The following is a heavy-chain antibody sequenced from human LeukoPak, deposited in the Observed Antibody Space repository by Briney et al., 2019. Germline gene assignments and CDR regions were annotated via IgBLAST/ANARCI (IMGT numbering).Heavy chain of an antibody. D-gene: IGHD3-3*01. CDR1: GYTFTGYY. V-gene: IGHV1-2*02. CDR2: INPNSGGT. CDR3: ARDDAVLRFLEWLSPLDY. Sequence: ASVKVSCKASGYTFTGYYMHWVRRAPGQGLEWMGWINPNSGGTNYAQKFQGRVTMTRDTSISTAYMELSRLRSDDTAVYYCARDDAVLRFLEWLSPLDYWGQGTLVTVSS. J-gene: IGHJ4*02.